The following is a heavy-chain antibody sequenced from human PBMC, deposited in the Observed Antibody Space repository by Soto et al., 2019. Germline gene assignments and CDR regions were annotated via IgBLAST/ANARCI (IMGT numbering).Heavy chain of an antibody. CDR3: ARAEDYDFWSGPPKYFDN. Sequence: GGSLRLSCATSGFTFRSYWMTWVRQAPGKGPEWVANIKPDGSEKQYVDSVKGRFTVSRDNAKKSLDLQMNSLRVEDPAVYYCARAEDYDFWSGPPKYFDNWGQGTQVTVSS. D-gene: IGHD3-3*01. V-gene: IGHV3-7*03. CDR1: GFTFRSYW. CDR2: IKPDGSEK. J-gene: IGHJ4*02.